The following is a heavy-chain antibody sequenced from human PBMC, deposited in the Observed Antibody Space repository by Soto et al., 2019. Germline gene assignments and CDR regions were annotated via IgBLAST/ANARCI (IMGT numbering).Heavy chain of an antibody. CDR3: ARVGGVAARTFDY. D-gene: IGHD2-15*01. V-gene: IGHV4-59*01. Sequence: SETLSLTCTVSGGSISPFYWSWVRQPPGKGLEWIGYLYYSGNTNYNPSLKSRVTISVDASKNQVSLRLTSVTAADTAVYYCARVGGVAARTFDYWGQGTVVTVPS. CDR1: GGSISPFY. CDR2: LYYSGNT. J-gene: IGHJ4*02.